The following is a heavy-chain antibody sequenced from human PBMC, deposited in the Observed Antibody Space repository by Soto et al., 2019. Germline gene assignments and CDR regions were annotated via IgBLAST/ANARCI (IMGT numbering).Heavy chain of an antibody. V-gene: IGHV4-34*01. D-gene: IGHD6-19*01. J-gene: IGHJ3*01. CDR3: ARGGSSDWQVAFDF. Sequence: SETLSLTCAVYVGSFSGYFWNWIRQTPGKGLEWIGKVNHNGRNNYNPSLKSRVTISLDTSKNQISLKLTSVTAADTAVYYCARGGSSDWQVAFDFWGQGTMVTVSS. CDR2: VNHNGRN. CDR1: VGSFSGYF.